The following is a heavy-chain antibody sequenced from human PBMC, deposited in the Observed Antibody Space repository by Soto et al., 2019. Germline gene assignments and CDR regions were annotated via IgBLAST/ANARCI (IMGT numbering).Heavy chain of an antibody. CDR2: ITHSGST. CDR1: GGSFSGNY. Sequence: QVQLQQWGAGLLKPSETLSLTCRVEGGSFSGNYWSWIRQPPGKGLEWIGEITHSGSTNYNPSLKSRVTISIDTSKNQFSLKLISVTAADTAVYYCARGGIVVDVDATHWFDPWGQGTLVTVSS. V-gene: IGHV4-34*01. J-gene: IGHJ5*02. D-gene: IGHD2-15*01. CDR3: ARGGIVVDVDATHWFDP.